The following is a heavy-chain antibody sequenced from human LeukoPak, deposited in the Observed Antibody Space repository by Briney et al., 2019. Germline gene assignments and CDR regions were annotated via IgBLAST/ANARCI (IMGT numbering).Heavy chain of an antibody. CDR2: IKYDASST. V-gene: IGHV3-74*01. CDR3: ARDLGEPDFDY. D-gene: IGHD1-26*01. Sequence: GGSLRLSCADSGFTFSSHWMHWVRQAPGKGLVWVSRIKYDASSTSYADSVKGRFTISRDNAKNSLYLQMNSLRAEDTAVYYCARDLGEPDFDYWGQGTLVTVSS. J-gene: IGHJ4*02. CDR1: GFTFSSHW.